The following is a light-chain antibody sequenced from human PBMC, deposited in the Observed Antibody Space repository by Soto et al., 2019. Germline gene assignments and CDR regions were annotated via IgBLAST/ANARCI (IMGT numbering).Light chain of an antibody. CDR1: QSVNSRD. CDR3: LRYGDSPPAYT. V-gene: IGKV3-20*01. J-gene: IGKJ2*01. Sequence: EIVLTQSPGTLSLSPGERATLSCRASQSVNSRDLASYRQKPGQAPSLLIYGASNRATDIPDRFSGSGSGTDFTLTISRLEPEDFAVYYCLRYGDSPPAYTFGQGTKLEIK. CDR2: GAS.